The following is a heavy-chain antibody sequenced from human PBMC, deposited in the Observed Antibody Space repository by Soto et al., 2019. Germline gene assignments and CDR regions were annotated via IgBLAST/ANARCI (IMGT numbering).Heavy chain of an antibody. D-gene: IGHD4-4*01. J-gene: IGHJ6*03. CDR2: INHSGST. V-gene: IGHV4-34*01. Sequence: SETLSLTCAVYGGSFSGYYWSWIRQPPGKGLEWIGEINHSGSTNYNPSLESRVTISVDTSKNQFSLKLSSVTAADTAVYYCARGGHDYSNYAYYYYYYMDVWGKGTTVTVSS. CDR1: GGSFSGYY. CDR3: ARGGHDYSNYAYYYYYYMDV.